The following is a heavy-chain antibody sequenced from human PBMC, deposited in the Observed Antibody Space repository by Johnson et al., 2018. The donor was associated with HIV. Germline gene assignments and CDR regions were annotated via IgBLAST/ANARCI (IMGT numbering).Heavy chain of an antibody. CDR2: ISASGATI. Sequence: QVQLVESGGGLVQPGGSLRLSCAASGFIFSDYYMSWFRQAPGKGLEWVSYISASGATIYHSDSVKGRFTISRDNAKNSLYLQMNSLRAEDTAVYYCARAIAAAGTVGVDAFDIWGQGTMVTVSS. V-gene: IGHV3-11*04. D-gene: IGHD6-13*01. J-gene: IGHJ3*02. CDR1: GFIFSDYY. CDR3: ARAIAAAGTVGVDAFDI.